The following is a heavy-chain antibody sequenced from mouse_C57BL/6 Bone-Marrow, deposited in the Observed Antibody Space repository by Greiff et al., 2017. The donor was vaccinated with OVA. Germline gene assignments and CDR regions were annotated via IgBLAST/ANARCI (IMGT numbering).Heavy chain of an antibody. D-gene: IGHD1-1*01. Sequence: EVKLVESGGGLVQPGGSMKLSCVASGFTFSNYWMNWVRQSPEKGLEWVAQIRLKSDNYATHYAESVKGRFTISRDDSKSSVYLQMNNLRAEDTGIYYCTSEGSYWYFDVWGTGTTVTVSS. CDR3: TSEGSYWYFDV. CDR1: GFTFSNYW. CDR2: IRLKSDNYAT. V-gene: IGHV6-3*01. J-gene: IGHJ1*03.